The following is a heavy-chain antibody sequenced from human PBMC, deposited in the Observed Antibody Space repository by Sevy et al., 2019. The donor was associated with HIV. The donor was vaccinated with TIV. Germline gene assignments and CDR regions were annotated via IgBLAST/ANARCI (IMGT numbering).Heavy chain of an antibody. CDR1: GFTFSSYS. CDR2: ISSSSSTI. V-gene: IGHV3-48*01. CDR3: ARYRRLAGFDY. J-gene: IGHJ4*02. Sequence: GGYLRLSCAASGFTFSSYSMNWVRQAPGKGLEWVSYISSSSSTIYYADSVKGRFTISRDNAKNSLYLQMNSLRAEDTAVYYCARYRRLAGFDYWGQGTLVTVSS. D-gene: IGHD6-19*01.